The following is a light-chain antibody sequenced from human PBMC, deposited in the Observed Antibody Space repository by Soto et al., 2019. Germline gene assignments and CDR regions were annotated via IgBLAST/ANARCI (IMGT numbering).Light chain of an antibody. J-gene: IGKJ1*01. CDR3: QQRSNWWT. CDR1: QSVSSY. Sequence: IVLTQSPAPLSLSPGARATLSCRASQSVSSYLAWYQQKPGQAPRLLIYDASNRATGIPARFSGSGSGTDFTLTISSLEPEDFAVYYCQQRSNWWTFGQGTKVDIK. CDR2: DAS. V-gene: IGKV3-11*01.